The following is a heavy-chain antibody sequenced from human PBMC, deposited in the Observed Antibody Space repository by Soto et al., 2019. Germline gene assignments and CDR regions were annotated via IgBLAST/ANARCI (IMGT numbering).Heavy chain of an antibody. D-gene: IGHD3-3*01. CDR3: ARGGGTILAPLP. V-gene: IGHV1-2*02. Sequence: QVQLVQSAAEVKKPGASVKVSCKASGYTFTGYFTHWVRQAPGQGLEWMGWINPDSGATKYAQKFQGRVTLSRDTSIRTAYMELSGLRSDDTAVYYCARGGGTILAPLPWGQGTLVTVSS. CDR1: GYTFTGYF. J-gene: IGHJ5*02. CDR2: INPDSGAT.